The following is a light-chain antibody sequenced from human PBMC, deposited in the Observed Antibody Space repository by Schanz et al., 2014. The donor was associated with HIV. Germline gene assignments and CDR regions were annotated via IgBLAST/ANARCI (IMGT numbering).Light chain of an antibody. CDR2: GAS. CDR1: QRFSSSF. Sequence: EIVLTQSPGTVSLSPGERATLSCRASQRFSSSFLAWYQQKPGQAPRLLIYGASNRAAGIPDRFSGSGSGTDFTLTISRLEPEDCAVYYCQQYGSSGTFGPGTKVHIQ. J-gene: IGKJ3*01. V-gene: IGKV3-20*01. CDR3: QQYGSSGT.